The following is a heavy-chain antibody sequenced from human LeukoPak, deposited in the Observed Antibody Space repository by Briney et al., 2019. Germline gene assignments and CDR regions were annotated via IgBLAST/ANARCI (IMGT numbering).Heavy chain of an antibody. J-gene: IGHJ4*02. Sequence: GGSLRLSCAASGFTFSGFAMDWVRQAPGKGLEWVSYISSSSSTIYYADSVKGRFTISRDNSKNTLYVQMNSLRAADTAVYYCARGGTLPDYWGQGTLVTVSS. CDR2: ISSSSSTI. CDR1: GFTFSGFA. V-gene: IGHV3-48*01. D-gene: IGHD2-15*01. CDR3: ARGGTLPDY.